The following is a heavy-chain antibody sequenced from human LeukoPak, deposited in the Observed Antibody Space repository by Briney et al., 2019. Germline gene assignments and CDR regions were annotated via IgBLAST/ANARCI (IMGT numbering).Heavy chain of an antibody. D-gene: IGHD2-21*02. CDR2: LYTNDNT. CDR3: ARGVVTDDYYMDV. J-gene: IGHJ6*03. V-gene: IGHV4-61*02. CDR1: VGSITSGRYY. Sequence: PSETLSLTCSVSVGSITSGRYYWTWIRQPAGKGLERIGRLYTNDNTNYDPSLESRVSISVATSKSQFYLQLNSVTAADTAVYFCARGVVTDDYYMDVWGKGITVIVSS.